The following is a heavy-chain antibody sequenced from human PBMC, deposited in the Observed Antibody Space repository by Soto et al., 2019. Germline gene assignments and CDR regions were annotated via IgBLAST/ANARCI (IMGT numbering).Heavy chain of an antibody. J-gene: IGHJ4*02. CDR3: ARGRWLNY. CDR1: GGSFSGYY. Sequence: SETLSLTCAVYGGSFSGYYWSWIRQPPGKGLEWIGEINHSGSTNYNPSLKSRVTISVDTSKNQFSLKLSSVTAADTAVYYCARGRWLNYWGQGTLVTVSS. D-gene: IGHD5-12*01. CDR2: INHSGST. V-gene: IGHV4-34*01.